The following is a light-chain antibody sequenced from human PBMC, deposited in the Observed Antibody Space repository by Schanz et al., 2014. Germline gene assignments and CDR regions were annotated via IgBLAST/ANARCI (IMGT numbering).Light chain of an antibody. Sequence: DIQMTQSPSTLSASVGDRVTITCRTSESISRWVAWYQQKPGKAPTLLIYDASRLESGVPSRFSGSGSATEFTLTISNLQPDDFATYYCQQYNSYSYTFGQGTKLEIK. CDR2: DAS. J-gene: IGKJ2*01. CDR1: ESISRW. CDR3: QQYNSYSYT. V-gene: IGKV1-5*01.